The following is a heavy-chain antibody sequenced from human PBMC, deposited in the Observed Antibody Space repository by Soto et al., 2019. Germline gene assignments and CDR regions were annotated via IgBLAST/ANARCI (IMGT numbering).Heavy chain of an antibody. V-gene: IGHV1-18*01. J-gene: IGHJ4*02. Sequence: QVQLVQSGAEVKKPGASVKVSCKASGYTFASYAISWMRQAPGQGLEWMGWISAYNGNTNYAQKLQGRVTMTTDTSTSTDYMELRSPRSDDTAVYYCSRDPPPPDYWGQGTLVTVSS. CDR3: SRDPPPPDY. CDR2: ISAYNGNT. CDR1: GYTFASYA.